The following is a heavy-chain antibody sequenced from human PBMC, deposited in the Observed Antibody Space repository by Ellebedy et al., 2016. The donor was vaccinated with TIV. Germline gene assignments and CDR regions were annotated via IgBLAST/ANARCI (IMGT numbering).Heavy chain of an antibody. CDR2: INHSGSS. Sequence: SETLSLXXAVYGGSFSGYYWSWIRQPPGKGLEWIGEINHSGSSNYNPSLKSRVTISADTSKNQFSLRLSSVTAADTAVYYCARGSRLTGTRCSDYWGQGTLVTVSS. CDR3: ARGSRLTGTRCSDY. J-gene: IGHJ4*02. V-gene: IGHV4-34*01. CDR1: GGSFSGYY. D-gene: IGHD1-7*01.